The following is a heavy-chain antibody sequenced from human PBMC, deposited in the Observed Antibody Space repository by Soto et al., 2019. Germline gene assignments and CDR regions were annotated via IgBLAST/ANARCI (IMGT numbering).Heavy chain of an antibody. D-gene: IGHD5-12*01. V-gene: IGHV3-23*01. Sequence: EVQLLESGGGLVQPGGSLRLSCAASGFTFSSYAMSWVRQAPGKGLEWVSAISGSGGSTYYADSVKGRFTISRDNSKNTLYLQLKSLSAEDTAVYYCARFNVSGYVLSYYGMDVWGQGTTVTVSS. J-gene: IGHJ6*02. CDR1: GFTFSSYA. CDR2: ISGSGGST. CDR3: ARFNVSGYVLSYYGMDV.